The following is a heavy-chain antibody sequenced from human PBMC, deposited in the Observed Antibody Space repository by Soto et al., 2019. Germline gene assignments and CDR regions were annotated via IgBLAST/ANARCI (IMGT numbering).Heavy chain of an antibody. Sequence: GSLRLSCAASGFTFSNAWKSWVRQAPGKGLEWVGRIKSKTDGGTTDYAAPVKGRFTISRDDSKNTLYLQMNSLKTEDTAVYYCTAQTTVTIVYWGQGTLVTVSS. V-gene: IGHV3-15*01. CDR2: IKSKTDGGTT. CDR3: TAQTTVTIVY. J-gene: IGHJ4*02. CDR1: GFTFSNAW. D-gene: IGHD4-17*01.